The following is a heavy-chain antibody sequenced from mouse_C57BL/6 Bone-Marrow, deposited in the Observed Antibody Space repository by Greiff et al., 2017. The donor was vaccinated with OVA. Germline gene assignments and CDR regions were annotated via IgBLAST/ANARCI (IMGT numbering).Heavy chain of an antibody. J-gene: IGHJ3*01. Sequence: QVQLQQSGAELVRPGSSVKLSCKASYFAFMASAMHWVKQRPGHGLEWIGSFTMYSDATEYSENFKGKATLTANTSSSTAYMELSSLTSEDSAVYYCASSEDYDSFAYWGQGTLVTVSA. CDR1: YFAFMASA. CDR3: ASSEDYDSFAY. D-gene: IGHD2-4*01. CDR2: FTMYSDAT. V-gene: IGHV1-49*01.